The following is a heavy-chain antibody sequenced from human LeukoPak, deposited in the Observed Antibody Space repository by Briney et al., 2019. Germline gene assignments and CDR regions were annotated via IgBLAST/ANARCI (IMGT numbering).Heavy chain of an antibody. Sequence: GESLKISCKGSGYSFTNYWIAWVRQMPGKGLEWMGIIYPGDSDTRYSPSFDGQFTVSADKSISTAWLQWSSLKASDTAMYFCARGDGRRGFFFDYWGQGTLVTVSS. J-gene: IGHJ4*02. CDR3: ARGDGRRGFFFDY. CDR1: GYSFTNYW. D-gene: IGHD3-10*01. V-gene: IGHV5-51*01. CDR2: IYPGDSDT.